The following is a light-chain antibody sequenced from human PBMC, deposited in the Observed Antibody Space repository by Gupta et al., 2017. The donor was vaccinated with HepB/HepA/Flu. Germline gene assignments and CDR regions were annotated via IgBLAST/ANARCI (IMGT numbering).Light chain of an antibody. J-gene: IGLJ2*01. CDR1: LSTIGNYY. V-gene: IGLV1-51*02. CDR2: ENN. Sequence: TQPHSASAPPTQKVTISCSGRLSTIGNYYVSWYQHLPGTAPQLLIYENNTRPSGIPDRFSGSKSGTSATLDITGLQTGDEADYYCGTWDSSLSGGVFGGGTKLTVL. CDR3: GTWDSSLSGGV.